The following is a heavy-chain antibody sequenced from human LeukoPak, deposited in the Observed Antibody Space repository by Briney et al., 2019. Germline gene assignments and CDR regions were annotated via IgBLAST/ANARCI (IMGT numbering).Heavy chain of an antibody. CDR1: GGSISSYY. CDR3: ARAGYVTLDY. V-gene: IGHV4-34*01. Sequence: SETLSLTCTVSGGSISSYYWSWIRQPPGKGLEWIGEINHSGSTNYNPSLKSRVTISVDTSKDQFSLKLSSVTAADTAVYYCARAGYVTLDYWGQGTLVTVSS. CDR2: INHSGST. D-gene: IGHD2-15*01. J-gene: IGHJ4*02.